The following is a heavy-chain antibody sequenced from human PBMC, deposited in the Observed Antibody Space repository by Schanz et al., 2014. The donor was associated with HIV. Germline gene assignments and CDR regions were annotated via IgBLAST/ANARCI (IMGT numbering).Heavy chain of an antibody. J-gene: IGHJ4*02. Sequence: QVQLVQSGAEVKKPGASVKVSCKASGYTFTTNDINWVRQATGQGLEWMGWMNPNSGNTGYAQKFQGRVTMTRDTSTSTVYMELSSLRSEDTALYYCARVSGWSSFDYWGQGTLVIVSS. CDR2: MNPNSGNT. CDR3: ARVSGWSSFDY. CDR1: GYTFTTND. V-gene: IGHV1-8*01. D-gene: IGHD6-13*01.